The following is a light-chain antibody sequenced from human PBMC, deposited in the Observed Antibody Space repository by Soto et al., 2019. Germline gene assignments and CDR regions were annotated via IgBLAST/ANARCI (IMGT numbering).Light chain of an antibody. CDR3: QQYGSPLLT. CDR2: GAS. Sequence: EIVLTQSPGTLSLSPGERATLSCRASQSVSSSYLAWYQQKAGQAPRLLIYGASSRATGTPDRISGSWSGTVFTLTSSRLEPDDFALYYCQQYGSPLLTFGGGTKVEIK. CDR1: QSVSSSY. J-gene: IGKJ4*01. V-gene: IGKV3-20*01.